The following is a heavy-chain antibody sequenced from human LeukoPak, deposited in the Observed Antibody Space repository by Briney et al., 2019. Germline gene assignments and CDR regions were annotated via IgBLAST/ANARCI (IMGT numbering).Heavy chain of an antibody. CDR3: ARDSLAVAGFDAFDI. Sequence: SETLSLTCTVSGGSISSYYWSWIRQPPGKGLEWIGYIYYSGSTNYNPSLKSRVTMSEDTSKNQFSLKLSSVTAADTAVYYCARDSLAVAGFDAFDIWGQGTMVTVSS. V-gene: IGHV4-59*01. CDR1: GGSISSYY. D-gene: IGHD6-19*01. J-gene: IGHJ3*02. CDR2: IYYSGST.